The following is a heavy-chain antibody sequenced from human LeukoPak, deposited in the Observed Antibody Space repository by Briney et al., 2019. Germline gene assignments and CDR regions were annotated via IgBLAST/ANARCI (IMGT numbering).Heavy chain of an antibody. Sequence: GGSLRLSCATSGFSFSIYGMHWVRQAQGKGLEWVALTWYDGSNKNYADSVKGRFTISRDNSKNTLYLQMNSLRGEDTAVYYCARGGLTIAEATTSWYLDYWGQGTLVTVSS. J-gene: IGHJ4*02. CDR2: TWYDGSNK. V-gene: IGHV3-33*01. CDR3: ARGGLTIAEATTSWYLDY. D-gene: IGHD1-26*01. CDR1: GFSFSIYG.